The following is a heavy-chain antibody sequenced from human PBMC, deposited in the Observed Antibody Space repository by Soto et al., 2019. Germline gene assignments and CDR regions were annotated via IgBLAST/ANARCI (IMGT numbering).Heavy chain of an antibody. Sequence: QVELVQSGAEVKKPGSSVKVSCQDSEDTFRNYAISWVRQAPGQGLECMGGIIPIFGTANYAQKFQGRVTITADTAANTVYLELSSLRSEDTAVYYCASTKYDSSAYYYWYLGLWGRGTLVTVSS. J-gene: IGHJ2*01. CDR3: ASTKYDSSAYYYWYLGL. CDR2: IIPIFGTA. CDR1: EDTFRNYA. D-gene: IGHD3-22*01. V-gene: IGHV1-69*06.